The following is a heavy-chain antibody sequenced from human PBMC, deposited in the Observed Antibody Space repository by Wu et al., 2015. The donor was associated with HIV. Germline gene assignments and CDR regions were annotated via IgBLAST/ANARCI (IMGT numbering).Heavy chain of an antibody. Sequence: QVQLVQSGAEVKKPGASVKVSCKASGYTFTGYYMHWVRQAPGQGLEWMGWINPNSGGTNYAQKFQGRVTMTRDTSISTAYMELSRLRSDDTAVYYCARDFYGYSSSWYVSEISTANWFDPGAREPWSPSPQ. J-gene: IGHJ5*02. CDR1: GYTFTGYY. CDR3: ARDFYGYSSSWYVSEISTANWFDP. D-gene: IGHD6-13*01. V-gene: IGHV1-2*02. CDR2: INPNSGGT.